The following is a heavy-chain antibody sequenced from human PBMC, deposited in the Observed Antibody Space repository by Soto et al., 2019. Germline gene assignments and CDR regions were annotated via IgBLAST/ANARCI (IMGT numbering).Heavy chain of an antibody. Sequence: QVQLQESGPGLVKPSQTLSLTCTVSGGSISSGDYYWSWIRQPPGKGLEWIGYIYYSGSTYYNPSLKSRVTISVDTSKNQFSLKLSSVTAADTAVYYCARVLGSSTALWRDFDYWGQGTLVTVAS. CDR1: GGSISSGDYY. D-gene: IGHD2-2*01. CDR2: IYYSGST. J-gene: IGHJ4*02. V-gene: IGHV4-30-4*01. CDR3: ARVLGSSTALWRDFDY.